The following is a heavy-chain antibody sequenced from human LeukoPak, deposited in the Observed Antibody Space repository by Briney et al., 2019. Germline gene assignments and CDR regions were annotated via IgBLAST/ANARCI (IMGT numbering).Heavy chain of an antibody. D-gene: IGHD3-3*01. Sequence: PSETLSLTCAVSGYSISSVYYWGWIRQPPGKGLEGIGSISHSGSTYYNPSLKSRVTISVDTSKNQFSLKLSSVTAADTAVYYCARGLTYYDFWSGHHPGSYYMDVWGKGTTVTVSS. V-gene: IGHV4-38-2*01. CDR3: ARGLTYYDFWSGHHPGSYYMDV. CDR2: ISHSGST. J-gene: IGHJ6*03. CDR1: GYSISSVYY.